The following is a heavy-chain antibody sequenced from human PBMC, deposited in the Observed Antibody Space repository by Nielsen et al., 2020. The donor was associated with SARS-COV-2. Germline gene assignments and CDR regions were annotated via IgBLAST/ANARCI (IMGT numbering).Heavy chain of an antibody. Sequence: ASVKVSCKASGYTFTSYGISWVRQAPGQGLEWMGWISAYNGNTNYAQKLQGRVTITRDTSASTAYMELSSLRSEDTAVYYCARDLVFYDFWSGGYYYMDVWGKGTTVTVSS. CDR1: GYTFTSYG. CDR2: ISAYNGNT. J-gene: IGHJ6*03. D-gene: IGHD3-3*01. V-gene: IGHV1-18*04. CDR3: ARDLVFYDFWSGGYYYMDV.